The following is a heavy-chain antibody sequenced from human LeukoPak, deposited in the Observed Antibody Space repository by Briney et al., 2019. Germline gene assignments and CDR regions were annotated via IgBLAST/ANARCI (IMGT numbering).Heavy chain of an antibody. D-gene: IGHD3-10*01. CDR1: GFTFSSYA. CDR2: ITGSGGST. J-gene: IGHJ4*02. CDR3: AKRYPSSSDVEY. V-gene: IGHV3-23*01. Sequence: GGSLRLSCAASGFTFSSYAMTWVRQAPWKGLEWVSTITGSGGSTYYADSVKGRFTISRDNSKDTLYLQMNSLRAEDTAVYYCAKRYPSSSDVEYWGQGTLVTVSS.